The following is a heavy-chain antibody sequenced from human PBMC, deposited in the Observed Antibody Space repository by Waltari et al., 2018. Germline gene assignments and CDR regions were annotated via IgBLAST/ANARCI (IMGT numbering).Heavy chain of an antibody. D-gene: IGHD6-19*01. Sequence: QLQLQESGPGLVKPSETLSLTCTVSGGSISSSSYYWGWIRQPPGKGLEWIGSIYYSGSTYYNPSLKSRVTITVDTSKNQFSLRLESMAVADTAVYYCARVAVADTFDYWGQGTLVTVSS. V-gene: IGHV4-39*07. CDR3: ARVAVADTFDY. CDR2: IYYSGST. CDR1: GGSISSSSYY. J-gene: IGHJ4*02.